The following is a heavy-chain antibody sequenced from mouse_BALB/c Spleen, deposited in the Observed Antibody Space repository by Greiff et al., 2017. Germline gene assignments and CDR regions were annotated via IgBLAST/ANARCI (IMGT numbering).Heavy chain of an antibody. V-gene: IGHV3-6*02. Sequence: ESGPGLVKPSQSLSLTCSVTGYSITSGYYWYWIRQFPGNKLEWMGYISYDGSNNYNPSLKNRISITRDTSKNQFFLKLNSVTTEDTATYYCARYGNPLYAMDYWGQGTSVTVSS. D-gene: IGHD2-1*01. J-gene: IGHJ4*01. CDR1: GYSITSGYY. CDR2: ISYDGSN. CDR3: ARYGNPLYAMDY.